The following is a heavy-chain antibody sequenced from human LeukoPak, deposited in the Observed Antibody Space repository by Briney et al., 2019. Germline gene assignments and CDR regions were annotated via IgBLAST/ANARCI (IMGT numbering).Heavy chain of an antibody. CDR3: ARPSTKYSSSSGYFQH. J-gene: IGHJ1*01. D-gene: IGHD6-6*01. CDR1: GGSISSSSYN. V-gene: IGHV4-39*01. Sequence: SETLSVTCTVSGGSISSSSYNWGWIRQPPGKGLEWIGSIYYSGSTYYNPSLKSRVTISVDTSKNQFSLKLSSVTAADTAVYYCARPSTKYSSSSGYFQHWGQGTLVTVSS. CDR2: IYYSGST.